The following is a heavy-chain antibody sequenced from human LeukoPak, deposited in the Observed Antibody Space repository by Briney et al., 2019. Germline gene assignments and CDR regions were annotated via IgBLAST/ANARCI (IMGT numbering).Heavy chain of an antibody. CDR2: INPNSGGT. D-gene: IGHD3-10*01. CDR3: ARGYLLTMVRGVPPIY. V-gene: IGHV1-2*02. Sequence: ASVKVSCKASGYTFTGYYMQWVRQAPGQGLEWMGWINPNSGGTNYAQKFQGRVTMTRDTSISTAYMELSRLRSDDTAVYYCARGYLLTMVRGVPPIYWGQGTLVTVSS. J-gene: IGHJ4*02. CDR1: GYTFTGYY.